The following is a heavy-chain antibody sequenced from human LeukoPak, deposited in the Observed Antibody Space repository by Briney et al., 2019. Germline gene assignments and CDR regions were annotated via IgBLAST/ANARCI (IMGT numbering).Heavy chain of an antibody. J-gene: IGHJ4*02. CDR1: GGSIITYY. CDR2: SDGSGST. D-gene: IGHD2-8*02. Sequence: PSETLTLTCTASGGSIITYYWSWIRQPAGKTLEWISRSDGSGSTKFNPSPMSRRTISVDTYTKHLSLEVTSITAADTATYFCARDSTSPYSTAPFDYWGQGTPVTVSS. CDR3: ARDSTSPYSTAPFDY. V-gene: IGHV4-4*07.